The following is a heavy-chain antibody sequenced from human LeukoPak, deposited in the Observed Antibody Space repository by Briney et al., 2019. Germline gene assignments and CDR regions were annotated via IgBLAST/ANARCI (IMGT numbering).Heavy chain of an antibody. V-gene: IGHV3-23*01. CDR1: GXTVSSYA. CDR3: AKYTSGTSYRGLDQ. J-gene: IGHJ4*02. D-gene: IGHD3-10*01. CDR2: IIGSAVNT. Sequence: TGGSLRLSCGASGXTVSSYAMSWVRQAPGKGLEWVSTIIGSAVNTYYADSVKGRFTISRDDSKNTVYLQMNSLRAEDTAVYSCAKYTSGTSYRGLDQWGQGTLVTVSS.